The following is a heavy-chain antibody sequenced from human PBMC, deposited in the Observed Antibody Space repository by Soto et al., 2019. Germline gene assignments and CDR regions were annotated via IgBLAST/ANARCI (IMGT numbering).Heavy chain of an antibody. J-gene: IGHJ4*02. CDR2: IIPILGIA. V-gene: IGHV1-69*08. D-gene: IGHD1-1*01. Sequence: QVQLVQSGAEVKKPGSSVKVSCKASGGTFSSYTISWVRQAPGQGLEWMGRIIPILGIANYAQKFQGRVTITADKSTSTAYMELSSLRSEDTAVYYCARDHTTRVDYFDYWGQGTLVTVSS. CDR3: ARDHTTRVDYFDY. CDR1: GGTFSSYT.